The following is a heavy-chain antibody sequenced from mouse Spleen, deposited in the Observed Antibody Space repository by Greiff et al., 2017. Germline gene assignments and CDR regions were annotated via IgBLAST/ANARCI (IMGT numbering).Heavy chain of an antibody. CDR2: INPSSGYT. D-gene: IGHD2-1*01. CDR1: GYTFTSYT. Sequence: VMLVESGAELARPGASVKMSCKASGYTFTSYTMHWVKQRPGQGLEWIGYINPSSGYTKYNQKFKDKATLTADKSSSTAYMQLSSLTSEDSAVYYCARSSMVTTSWFAYWGQGTLVTVSA. V-gene: IGHV1-4*01. CDR3: ARSSMVTTSWFAY. J-gene: IGHJ3*01.